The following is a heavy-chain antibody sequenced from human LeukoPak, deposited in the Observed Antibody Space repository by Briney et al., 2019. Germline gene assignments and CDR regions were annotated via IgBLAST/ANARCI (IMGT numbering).Heavy chain of an antibody. CDR2: IYYSGST. J-gene: IGHJ3*01. CDR1: GVSISSYY. CDR3: ARHFAYDSAGDPFDL. Sequence: SETLSLTCTVSGVSISSYYWSWIRQPPGKGLEWIGYIYYSGSTNYNPSLKSRVTISVDTSKNQFSLRVTSVTAADTAMYYCARHFAYDSAGDPFDLWGQGTMVTVSS. V-gene: IGHV4-59*08. D-gene: IGHD3-10*01.